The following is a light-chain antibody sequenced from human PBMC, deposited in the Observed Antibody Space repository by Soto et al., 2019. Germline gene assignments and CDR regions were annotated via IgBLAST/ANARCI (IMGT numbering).Light chain of an antibody. J-gene: IGLJ3*02. CDR2: GTS. Sequence: QSVLTQPPSVSAAPGQKVTISCSGSSSNIGGNSVSWYQQLPGTAPKLLIYGTSNRATGIPDRFSGSGSGTDFSLTISSLEPGDLAVYYCQQYGSSPRTFGQGTK. CDR1: SSNIGGNS. V-gene: IGLV1-51*02. CDR3: QQYGSSPRT.